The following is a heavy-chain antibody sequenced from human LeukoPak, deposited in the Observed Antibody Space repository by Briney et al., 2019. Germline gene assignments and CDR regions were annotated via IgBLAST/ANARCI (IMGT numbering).Heavy chain of an antibody. D-gene: IGHD6-13*01. CDR2: INPNSGGT. J-gene: IGHJ6*03. V-gene: IGHV1-2*02. Sequence: ASVKVSCKASGYTFTGYCIHWVRQAPGQGLEWMGWINPNSGGTNYAQKFQGRVTMTRDTSISTAYMELSRLRSDDTAVYYCARVAASSWYYYYYYMDVWGKGTTVTISS. CDR1: GYTFTGYC. CDR3: ARVAASSWYYYYYYMDV.